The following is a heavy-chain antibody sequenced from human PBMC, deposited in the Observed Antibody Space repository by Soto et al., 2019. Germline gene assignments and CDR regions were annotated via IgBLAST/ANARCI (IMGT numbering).Heavy chain of an antibody. CDR2: INVYNGNT. J-gene: IGHJ5*02. CDR3: ARGVGSGSYYNQYNWFDP. D-gene: IGHD3-10*01. V-gene: IGHV1-18*01. CDR1: GYTFTNYG. Sequence: ASVKVSCKASGYTFTNYGISWVRQDPGQGLEWMGWINVYNGNTKYAQKVQGRVTMTTDTSTSTAYMELRSLRSDDTAVYYCARGVGSGSYYNQYNWFDPWGQGTLVTVS.